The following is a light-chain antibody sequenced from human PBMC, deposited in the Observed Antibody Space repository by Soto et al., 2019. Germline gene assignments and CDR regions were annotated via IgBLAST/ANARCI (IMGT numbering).Light chain of an antibody. J-gene: IGLJ2*01. CDR3: QAWDSSSVV. CDR1: KLGDKY. Sequence: SYELTQPPSVSVSPGQTATITCSGAKLGDKYACWYQQKPGQSPVLVIYQDTKRPSGIPERFSGYNSGNTATLTISGTQAMDEADYYCQAWDSSSVVFGGGTTLTVL. V-gene: IGLV3-1*01. CDR2: QDT.